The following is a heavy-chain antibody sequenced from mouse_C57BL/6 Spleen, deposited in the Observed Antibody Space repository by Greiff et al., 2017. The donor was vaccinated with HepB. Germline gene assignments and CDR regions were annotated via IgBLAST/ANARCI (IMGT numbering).Heavy chain of an antibody. CDR2: IDPENGDT. CDR1: GFNIKDDY. V-gene: IGHV14-4*01. J-gene: IGHJ2*01. CDR3: TDGSRYFDY. Sequence: VQLKQSGAELVRPGASVKLSCTASGFNIKDDYMHWVKQRPEQGLEWIGWIDPENGDTEYASKFQGKATITADTSSNTAYLQLSSLTSEDTAVYYCTDGSRYFDYWGQSTTLTVSS. D-gene: IGHD1-1*01.